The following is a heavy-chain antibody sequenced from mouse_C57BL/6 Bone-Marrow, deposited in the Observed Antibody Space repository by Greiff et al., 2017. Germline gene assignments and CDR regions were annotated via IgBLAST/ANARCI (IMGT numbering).Heavy chain of an antibody. CDR2: IHPNSGST. D-gene: IGHD3-2*02. CDR3: ASFLSPFAY. Sequence: QVQLKQPGAELVKPGASVKLSCKASGYTFTSYWMHWVKQRPGQGLEWIGMIHPNSGSTNYNEKFKSKATLTVDKSSSTAYMQLSSLTSEDSAVYYCASFLSPFAYCGQGTLVTVSA. CDR1: GYTFTSYW. J-gene: IGHJ3*01. V-gene: IGHV1-64*01.